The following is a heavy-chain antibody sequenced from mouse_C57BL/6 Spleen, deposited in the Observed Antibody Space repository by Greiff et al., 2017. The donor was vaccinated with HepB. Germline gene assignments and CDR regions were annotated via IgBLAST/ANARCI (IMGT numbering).Heavy chain of an antibody. CDR1: GYTFTSYW. CDR3: AREGRDWEGFAY. CDR2: IDPSDSET. J-gene: IGHJ3*01. Sequence: QVQLQQSGAELVRPGSSVKLSCKASGYTFTSYWMHWVKQRPIQGLEWIGNIDPSDSETHYNQKFKDKATLTVDKSSSTAYMQLSSLTSEDSAVYYCAREGRDWEGFAYWGQGTLVTVSA. V-gene: IGHV1-52*01. D-gene: IGHD4-1*01.